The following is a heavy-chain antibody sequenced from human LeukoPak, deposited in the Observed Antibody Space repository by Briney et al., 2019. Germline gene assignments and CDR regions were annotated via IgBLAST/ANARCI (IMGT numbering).Heavy chain of an antibody. CDR2: IYYSGSP. CDR3: ARSKDILTGYCFDY. J-gene: IGHJ4*02. V-gene: IGHV4-59*13. D-gene: IGHD3-9*01. Sequence: SETLSLICTVSGGPISSYYWSWIRQPPGKGLEWIGYIYYSGSPNYNPSLKSRVTISVDTSKNQFSLKLSSVTAADTAVYYCARSKDILTGYCFDYWGQGTLVTVSS. CDR1: GGPISSYY.